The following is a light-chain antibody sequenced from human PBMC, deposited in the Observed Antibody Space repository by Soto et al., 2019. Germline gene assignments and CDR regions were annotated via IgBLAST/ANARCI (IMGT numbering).Light chain of an antibody. CDR2: EVN. CDR3: CSYAGSHSYI. V-gene: IGLV2-23*02. J-gene: IGLJ1*01. Sequence: QSALTQPASVSGSPGQSITISCTGTVGDIGNYNLVSWYRQNPGEAPKLIIYEVNKRPSGTSSRLSGSKSGYTAFLTISGLQAEDEADYHCCSYAGSHSYIFGSGTKVTVL. CDR1: VGDIGNYNL.